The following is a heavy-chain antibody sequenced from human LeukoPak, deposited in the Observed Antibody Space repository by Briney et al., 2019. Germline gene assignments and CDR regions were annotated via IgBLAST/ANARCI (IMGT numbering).Heavy chain of an antibody. D-gene: IGHD6-6*01. Sequence: SQTLSLTCTVSGGSISSGGYYWSWIRQPPGKGLEWIGYIYHSGSTYYNPSLKSRVTISVDRSKNQFSLKLSSVTAADTAVYYCARGSSSTDYWGQGTLVTVFS. V-gene: IGHV4-30-2*01. CDR2: IYHSGST. J-gene: IGHJ4*02. CDR3: ARGSSSTDY. CDR1: GGSISSGGYY.